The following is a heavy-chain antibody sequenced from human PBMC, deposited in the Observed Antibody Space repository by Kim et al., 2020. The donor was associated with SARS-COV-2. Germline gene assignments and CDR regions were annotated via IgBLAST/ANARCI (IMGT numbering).Heavy chain of an antibody. CDR2: IYYSGST. CDR1: GGSISSSSYY. J-gene: IGHJ5*02. D-gene: IGHD3-10*01. CDR3: ARQRPYGSGSYYNWDWFDP. Sequence: SETLSLTCTVSGGSISSSSYYWGWIRQPPGKGLEWIGSIYYSGSTYYNPSLKSRVTISVDTSKNQFSLKLSSVTAADTAVYYCARQRPYGSGSYYNWDWFDPWGQGTLVTVSS. V-gene: IGHV4-39*01.